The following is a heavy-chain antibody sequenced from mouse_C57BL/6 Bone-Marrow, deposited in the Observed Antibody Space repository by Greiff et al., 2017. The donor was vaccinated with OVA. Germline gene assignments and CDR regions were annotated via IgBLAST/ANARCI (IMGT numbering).Heavy chain of an antibody. CDR2: INPNNGGT. CDR3: ARGYGSSYVGYFDV. V-gene: IGHV1-18*01. D-gene: IGHD1-1*01. J-gene: IGHJ1*03. CDR1: GYTFTDYN. Sequence: EVQLQQSGPELVKPGASVKIPCKASGYTFTDYNMDWVKQSHGKSLEWIGDINPNNGGTFYNQKFKGKATLPVDKSSSTAYMELRSLTSEDTAVYYCARGYGSSYVGYFDVWGTGTTVTVSS.